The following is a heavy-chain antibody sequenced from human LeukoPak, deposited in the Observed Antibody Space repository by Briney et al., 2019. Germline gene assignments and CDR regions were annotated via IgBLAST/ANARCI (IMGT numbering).Heavy chain of an antibody. CDR3: ARSLGYCSSTSCYSVSTAMVYYYYGMDV. D-gene: IGHD2-2*01. Sequence: GGSLRLSCAASGFTFSSYAMHWVRQAPGKGLEWVAVISYDGSNKYYADSVKGRFTISRDSSKNTLYLQMNSLRAEDTAVYYCARSLGYCSSTSCYSVSTAMVYYYYGMDVWGKGTTVTVSS. CDR2: ISYDGSNK. J-gene: IGHJ6*04. V-gene: IGHV3-30*04. CDR1: GFTFSSYA.